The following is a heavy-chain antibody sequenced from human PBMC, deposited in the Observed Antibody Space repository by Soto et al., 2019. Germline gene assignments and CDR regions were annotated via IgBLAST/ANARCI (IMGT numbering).Heavy chain of an antibody. Sequence: QVQLQQWGAGLLKPSETLSLTCAVYGGSFSGYYWSWIRQPPGKGLEWIGEINHSGSTNYNPSLKSRVTLSVDTSKNQFSLKLSSVTAADTAVYYCARARRYCSGGSCYSIWFDYWGQGTLVTVSS. CDR2: INHSGST. CDR3: ARARRYCSGGSCYSIWFDY. V-gene: IGHV4-34*01. CDR1: GGSFSGYY. J-gene: IGHJ4*02. D-gene: IGHD2-15*01.